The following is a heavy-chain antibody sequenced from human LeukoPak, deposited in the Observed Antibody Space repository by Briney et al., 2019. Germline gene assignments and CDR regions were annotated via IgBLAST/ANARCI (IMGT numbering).Heavy chain of an antibody. CDR2: ISYDGSNK. J-gene: IGHJ4*02. Sequence: PGRSRRLSCAASGFTFSSYGMHWVRQAPGKGLEWVAVISYDGSNKYYADSVKGRFTISRDNSKNTLYLQMNSLRAEDTCVYYCAKGSDYPDNWGQGTLVTVSS. CDR3: AKGSDYPDN. V-gene: IGHV3-30*18. CDR1: GFTFSSYG.